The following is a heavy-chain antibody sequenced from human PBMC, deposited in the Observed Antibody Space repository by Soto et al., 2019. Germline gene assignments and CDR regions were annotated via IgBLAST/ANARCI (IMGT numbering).Heavy chain of an antibody. CDR3: ARTVTRVYYYYYMDV. D-gene: IGHD4-4*01. CDR2: IYYSGST. Sequence: PSETLSLTCTVCGGSVSSYYWSWIRQPPGKGLEWIGYIYYSGSTNYNPSLKSRVTISVDTSKNQFSLKLSSVTAADTAVYYCARTVTRVYYYYYMDVWGKGTTVTVSS. V-gene: IGHV4-59*02. J-gene: IGHJ6*03. CDR1: GGSVSSYY.